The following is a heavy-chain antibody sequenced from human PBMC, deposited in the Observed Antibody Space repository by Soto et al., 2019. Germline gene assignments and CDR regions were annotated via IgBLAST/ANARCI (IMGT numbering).Heavy chain of an antibody. V-gene: IGHV4-34*01. D-gene: IGHD6-6*01. J-gene: IGHJ4*02. CDR1: GGSFSGYY. CDR2: INHSGST. Sequence: QVQLQQWGAGLLKPSETLSLTCAVYGGSFSGYYWSWIRQPPGKGLEWIGEINHSGSTNYNPSLKSLVTITVDTSKNQFSLKLSSVTAADTVVYYCARGGGPFSSSSTPALDYCGQGTLVTVSS. CDR3: ARGGGPFSSSSTPALDY.